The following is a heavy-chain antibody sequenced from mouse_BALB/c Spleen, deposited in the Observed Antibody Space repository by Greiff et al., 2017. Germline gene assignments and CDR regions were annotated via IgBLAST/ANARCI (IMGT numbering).Heavy chain of an antibody. J-gene: IGHJ2*01. CDR2: ISSGGSYT. CDR3: TRDEHYGSSY. D-gene: IGHD1-1*01. CDR1: GFTFSSYT. Sequence: EVMLVESGGGLVKPGGSLKLSCAASGFTFSSYTMSWVRQTPEKRLEWVATISSGGSYTYYPDSVKGRFTISRDNAKNTLYLQMSSLKSEDTAMYYCTRDEHYGSSYWGQGTTLTVSS. V-gene: IGHV5-6-4*01.